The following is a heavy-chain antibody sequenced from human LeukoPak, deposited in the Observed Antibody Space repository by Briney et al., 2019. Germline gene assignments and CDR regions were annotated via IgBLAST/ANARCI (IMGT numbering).Heavy chain of an antibody. V-gene: IGHV3-30*18. J-gene: IGHJ4*02. Sequence: GGSLRLSCAASGFTFSSYGMHWVRQAPGKGLEWVAVISYDGSNKYYADSVNGRFTISRDNSKNTLYLQMNSLRAEDTAVYYCAKDFVSSSWSFDYWGQGTLVTVSS. CDR2: ISYDGSNK. CDR1: GFTFSSYG. D-gene: IGHD6-13*01. CDR3: AKDFVSSSWSFDY.